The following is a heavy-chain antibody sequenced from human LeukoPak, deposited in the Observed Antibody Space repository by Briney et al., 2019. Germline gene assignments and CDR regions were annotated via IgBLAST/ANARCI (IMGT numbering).Heavy chain of an antibody. V-gene: IGHV3-74*01. CDR2: INSDGTT. CDR1: GFTFSSYW. Sequence: GGSLRLSCAASGFTFSSYWMHWVRQAPGKGLVWVSRINSDGTTSYTDSVKGRFKISRDNVKNTLYLQMNSLRAEDTAVYYCARDPIIIVPAALDYWGQGTLVTVSS. J-gene: IGHJ4*02. CDR3: ARDPIIIVPAALDY. D-gene: IGHD2-2*01.